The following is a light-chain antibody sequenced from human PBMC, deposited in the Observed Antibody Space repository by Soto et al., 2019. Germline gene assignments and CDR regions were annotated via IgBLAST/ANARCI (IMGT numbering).Light chain of an antibody. V-gene: IGLV2-14*01. CDR1: SSDVGGYNY. Sequence: QSALTQPASVSGSPGQSITISCTGTSSDVGGYNYVSWYQQHPGKAPKLMIYEVSNRPSGVSNRFSGSKSGNTASLTISGLQPEDAADYCCSSFTTSSTVVFGGGTKLTVL. CDR2: EVS. J-gene: IGLJ2*01. CDR3: SSFTTSSTVV.